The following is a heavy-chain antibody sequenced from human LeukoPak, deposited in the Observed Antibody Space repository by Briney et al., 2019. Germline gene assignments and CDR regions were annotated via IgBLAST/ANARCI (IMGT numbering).Heavy chain of an antibody. J-gene: IGHJ4*02. CDR3: ARSLPRAHSSSCYAVPFDY. Sequence: GSGPALVNPTQTLTLTCTFSGFSLSTSGMCVSWIRQPPGKALEWLALIDWDDDQYYSTSLKTRLTISKDTSKNQVVLTMTNMDPVDTATYYCARSLPRAHSSSCYAVPFDYWGQGTLVTVSS. CDR2: IDWDDDQ. CDR1: GFSLSTSGMC. V-gene: IGHV2-70*01. D-gene: IGHD6-13*01.